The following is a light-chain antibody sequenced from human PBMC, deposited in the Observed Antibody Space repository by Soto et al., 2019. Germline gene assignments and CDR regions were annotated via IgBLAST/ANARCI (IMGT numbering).Light chain of an antibody. J-gene: IGLJ1*01. CDR2: DVS. V-gene: IGLV2-14*01. CDR1: SSDVGGYNY. Sequence: QSALTQPASVSGSPGQSITISCTGTSSDVGGYNYVSWYQQHPGKAPKLMIYDVSNQPSGVSNRFSGSKSGNTASLTISGLQAEDEADYYCSSYTSSSTHNYVFGTGTKLTVL. CDR3: SSYTSSSTHNYV.